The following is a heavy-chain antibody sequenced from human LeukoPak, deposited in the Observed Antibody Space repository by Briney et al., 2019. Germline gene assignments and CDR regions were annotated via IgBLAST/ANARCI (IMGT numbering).Heavy chain of an antibody. CDR3: ARSTAMAVYYYYMDV. CDR1: GGSISSGSYY. Sequence: PSQTLSLTCTVSGGSISSGSYYWSWIRQPAGKGLEWIGRIYTSGSTNYNPSLKSRVTISVDTSKNQFPLKLSSVTAADTAVYYCARSTAMAVYYYYMDVWGKGTTVTVSS. V-gene: IGHV4-61*02. J-gene: IGHJ6*03. CDR2: IYTSGST. D-gene: IGHD5-18*01.